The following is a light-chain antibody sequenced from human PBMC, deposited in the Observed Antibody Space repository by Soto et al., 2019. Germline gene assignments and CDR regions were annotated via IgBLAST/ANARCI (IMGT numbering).Light chain of an antibody. J-gene: IGLJ2*01. CDR1: NIGSKG. CDR3: QVWDSSNDHVI. V-gene: IGLV3-21*04. CDR2: YNT. Sequence: SYELTQPPSVSVAPGKTARITCGGNNIGSKGVHWYQQKPGQAPVLVIYYNTDRPSGIPERFSGSNSGNTATLTISRVEAGDEVDYYCQVWDSSNDHVIFGGGTKVTVL.